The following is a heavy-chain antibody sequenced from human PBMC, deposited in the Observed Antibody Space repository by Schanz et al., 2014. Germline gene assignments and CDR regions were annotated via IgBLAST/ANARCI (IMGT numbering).Heavy chain of an antibody. J-gene: IGHJ4*02. CDR2: FNDGGVNK. CDR1: GFSLDIFA. Sequence: EVHLLESGGGLVEPEGSLRLSCATSGFSLDIFAVSWVRQAPGKGLEWVSSFNDGGVNKYYADSVKGRFTISSDNSKSTLYLQMSSLRAEDTAVYYCARKVVATIGGYYDNWGQGTLVIVSS. CDR3: ARKVVATIGGYYDN. D-gene: IGHD5-12*01. V-gene: IGHV3-23*01.